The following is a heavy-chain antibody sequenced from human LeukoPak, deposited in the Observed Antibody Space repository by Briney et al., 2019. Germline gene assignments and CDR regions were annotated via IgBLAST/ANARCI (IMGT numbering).Heavy chain of an antibody. J-gene: IGHJ4*02. CDR3: ARSKALRLDDIYY. V-gene: IGHV1-69*13. CDR1: GGTFSSYA. D-gene: IGHD3-9*01. CDR2: IIPIFGTA. Sequence: ASVKVSCKASGGTFSSYAISWVRQAPGQGLEWMGGIIPIFGTANYPQKFQGRVTITADESTSTAYMELSSLRSEDTAVYYCARSKALRLDDIYYWGQGILVTVSS.